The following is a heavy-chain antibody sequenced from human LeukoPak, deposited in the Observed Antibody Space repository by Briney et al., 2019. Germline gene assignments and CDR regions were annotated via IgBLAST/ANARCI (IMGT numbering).Heavy chain of an antibody. CDR3: ANSRMYYDTRGWSYGMDV. V-gene: IGHV4-34*01. J-gene: IGHJ6*02. CDR2: INNSGNT. Sequence: PSQTLCLTRAVYGGSFSVYYWSGIPQPPAKGREWGVEINNSGNTNYNQSLKSRITVSIDTSTNQFSLSLRSATAAAKAAYYYANSRMYYDTRGWSYGMDVWGQGTTVTVSS. CDR1: GGSFSVYY. D-gene: IGHD3-22*01.